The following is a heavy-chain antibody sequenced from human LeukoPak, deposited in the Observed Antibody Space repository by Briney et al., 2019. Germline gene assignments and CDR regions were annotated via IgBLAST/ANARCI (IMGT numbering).Heavy chain of an antibody. J-gene: IGHJ6*02. CDR3: ARVYCSGGSCYSVVYYYYGMDV. CDR1: GFTFSSDS. V-gene: IGHV3-21*01. D-gene: IGHD2-15*01. Sequence: GGSLRLSCAASGFTFSSDSMNWVRQAPGKGLEWVSSISSSSSYIYYADSVKGRFTISRDNAKNSLYLQMNSLRAEDTAVYYCARVYCSGGSCYSVVYYYYGMDVWGQGTTVTVSS. CDR2: ISSSSSYI.